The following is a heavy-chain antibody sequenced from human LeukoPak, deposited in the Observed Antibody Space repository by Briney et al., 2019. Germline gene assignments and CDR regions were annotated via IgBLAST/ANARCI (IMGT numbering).Heavy chain of an antibody. CDR2: ISGSGGST. CDR1: GFTFSSYG. J-gene: IGHJ5*02. V-gene: IGHV3-23*01. Sequence: GGSLRLSCAASGFTFSSYGMPWVRQAPGKGLEWVSAISGSGGSTYYADSVKGRFTISRDNSKNTLYLQMNSLRAEDTAVYYCAKLYDFWSGVNWFDPWGQGTLVTVSS. CDR3: AKLYDFWSGVNWFDP. D-gene: IGHD3-3*01.